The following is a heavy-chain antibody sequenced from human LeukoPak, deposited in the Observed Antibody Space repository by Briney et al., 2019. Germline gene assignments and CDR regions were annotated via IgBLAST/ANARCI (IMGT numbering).Heavy chain of an antibody. D-gene: IGHD2-21*02. V-gene: IGHV4-34*01. Sequence: SETLSLTCAVHGGSCDDYYCSWIRQPPGKGLEWIGEIHPHGIFYYNSSLTSRVTISIDASKSQFSLRLTSVTAADTAFYYCARGSDRSKAGDLWGQGSLVIVSS. CDR3: ARGSDRSKAGDL. CDR2: IHPHGIF. CDR1: GGSCDDYY. J-gene: IGHJ5*02.